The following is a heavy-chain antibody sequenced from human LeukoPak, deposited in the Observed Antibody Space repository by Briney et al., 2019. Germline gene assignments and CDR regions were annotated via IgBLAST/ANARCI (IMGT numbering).Heavy chain of an antibody. J-gene: IGHJ5*02. CDR1: GGSISSSSYY. CDR2: IYYSGST. Sequence: SETLSPTCTVSGGSISSSSYYWGWIRQPPGKGLEWIGSIYYSGSTYYNRSLKSRVTISVDTSKNQFSLKLSSVTAADTAVYYCARAYCGGDCYLNWFDPWGQGTLVTVSS. D-gene: IGHD2-21*01. CDR3: ARAYCGGDCYLNWFDP. V-gene: IGHV4-39*01.